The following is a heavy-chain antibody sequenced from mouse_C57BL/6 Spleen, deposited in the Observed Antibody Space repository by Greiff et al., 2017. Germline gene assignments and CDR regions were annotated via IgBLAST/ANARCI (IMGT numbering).Heavy chain of an antibody. CDR1: GYTFTDYY. V-gene: IGHV1-76*01. Sequence: VQRVESGAELVRPGASVKLSCKASGYTFTDYYINWVKQRPGQGLEWIARIYPGSGNTYYNEKFKGKATLTAEKSSSTAYMQLSSLTSEDSAVYFCARADYDYDDAMDYWGQGTSVTVSS. J-gene: IGHJ4*01. D-gene: IGHD2-4*01. CDR2: IYPGSGNT. CDR3: ARADYDYDDAMDY.